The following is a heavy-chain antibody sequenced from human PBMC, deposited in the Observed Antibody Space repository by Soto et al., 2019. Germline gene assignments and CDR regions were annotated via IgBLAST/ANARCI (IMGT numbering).Heavy chain of an antibody. CDR3: ASSEVNDFDY. Sequence: SETLSLTCTVSGGSIRSYYWSWIRQPPGKGLEWIGYIYYSGSTYYNPSLKSRVTISVDTSKNQFSLKLSSVTAADTAVYYCASSEVNDFDYWGQGTLVTVSS. CDR2: IYYSGST. CDR1: GGSIRSYY. V-gene: IGHV4-30-4*01. J-gene: IGHJ4*02.